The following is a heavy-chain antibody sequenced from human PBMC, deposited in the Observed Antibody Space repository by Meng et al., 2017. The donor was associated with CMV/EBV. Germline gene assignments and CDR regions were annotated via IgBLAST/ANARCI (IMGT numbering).Heavy chain of an antibody. CDR3: AKDAPSYGVSPSYYYYGMDV. D-gene: IGHD4-17*01. CDR2: IRYDGSNR. V-gene: IGHV3-30*02. CDR1: GFTFSSYG. Sequence: GGSLRLSCTMSGFTFSSYGMHWVRQAPGKGLDWVAFIRYDGSNRYYADSVKGRFTISRDNSKNTLYLQMNSLRPEDTAVYYCAKDAPSYGVSPSYYYYGMDVWGQGTTVTVSS. J-gene: IGHJ6*02.